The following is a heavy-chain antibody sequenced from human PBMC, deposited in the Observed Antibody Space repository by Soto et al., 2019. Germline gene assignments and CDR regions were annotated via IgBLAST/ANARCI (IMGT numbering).Heavy chain of an antibody. CDR3: ARDLAAAGPFDY. J-gene: IGHJ4*02. Sequence: QVQLVQSGAEVKKPRASVKVSCKASGYTFTSYGISWVRQAPGQGLEWMGWISAYNGNTNYAQKLQGRVTMTTDTTTSTGYMELRSQRSDDTAVYYCARDLAAAGPFDYWGQGTLVTVSS. V-gene: IGHV1-18*01. D-gene: IGHD6-13*01. CDR2: ISAYNGNT. CDR1: GYTFTSYG.